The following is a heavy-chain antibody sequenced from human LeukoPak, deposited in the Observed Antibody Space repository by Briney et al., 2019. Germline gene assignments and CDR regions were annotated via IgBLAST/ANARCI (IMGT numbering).Heavy chain of an antibody. CDR2: IYTSGST. J-gene: IGHJ4*02. CDR1: GGSIISYY. V-gene: IGHV4-4*07. Sequence: PSETLSLTSTVSGGSIISYYWSWIRQPAGKGLEWIGRIYTSGSTNYNPSLKSRVTISVDKSKNQFSLKLSSVTAADTAVYYCARAYYGSGSYNYWGQGTLVTVSS. CDR3: ARAYYGSGSYNY. D-gene: IGHD3-10*01.